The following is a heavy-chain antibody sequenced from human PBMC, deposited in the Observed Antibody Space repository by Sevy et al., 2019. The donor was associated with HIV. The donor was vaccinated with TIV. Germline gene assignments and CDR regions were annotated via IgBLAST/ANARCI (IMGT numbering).Heavy chain of an antibody. Sequence: GGSLRLSCAASGFTFSSYSMNWVRQAPGKGLEWVSSISSSSSYIYYADSVKGRFTISRDNAKNSLYLQMNSLRAEDTGVEYWCGGPGRFLAFGFDVWGQGTTVTVSS. J-gene: IGHJ6*02. CDR2: ISSSSSYI. CDR1: GFTFSSYS. CDR3: CGGPGRFLAFGFDV. D-gene: IGHD3-3*01. V-gene: IGHV3-21*01.